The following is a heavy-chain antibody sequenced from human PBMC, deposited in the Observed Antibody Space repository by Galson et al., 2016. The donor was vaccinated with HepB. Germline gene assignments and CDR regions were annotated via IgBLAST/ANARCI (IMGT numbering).Heavy chain of an antibody. D-gene: IGHD2-2*02. V-gene: IGHV4-39*01. Sequence: SETLSLTCTVSGDSIGGSDYYWGWIRQPPGKGLEWIASINYAGSPYYNPSLKDRVTISVDTSKNQFSLKVSSVTAADTAVYYCARHTYTRGAFDYWGQGRLVTGSS. CDR3: ARHTYTRGAFDY. J-gene: IGHJ4*02. CDR1: GDSIGGSDYY. CDR2: INYAGSP.